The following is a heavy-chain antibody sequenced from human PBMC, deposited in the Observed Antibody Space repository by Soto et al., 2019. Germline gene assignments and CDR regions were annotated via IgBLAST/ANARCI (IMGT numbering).Heavy chain of an antibody. CDR3: ARANSYYDFWSGYLEYFQH. V-gene: IGHV3-23*01. J-gene: IGHJ1*01. CDR2: VSASGLNT. CDR1: GFTFSTYA. Sequence: GGSLRLSCAASGFTFSTYAMAWVRQAPGKGLEWVSGVSASGLNTDYADPVKGRFYISRDNSKNTVSLHMNSLRAEDTALYYCARANSYYDFWSGYLEYFQHWGQGTLVTSPQ. D-gene: IGHD3-3*01.